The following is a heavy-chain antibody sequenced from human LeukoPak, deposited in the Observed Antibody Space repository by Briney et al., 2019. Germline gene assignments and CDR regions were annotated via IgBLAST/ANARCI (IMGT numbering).Heavy chain of an antibody. D-gene: IGHD3-10*01. Sequence: PSETLSLTCTVSGGSISSSSYYWGWIRQPPGKGLEWIGSIYHSGSSYYNPSLKSRVTISVDTSKNQFSLKLSSVTAADTAVYYRARHSSYYGNFDYWGQGTLVTVSS. CDR2: IYHSGSS. V-gene: IGHV4-39*01. CDR1: GGSISSSSYY. J-gene: IGHJ4*02. CDR3: ARHSSYYGNFDY.